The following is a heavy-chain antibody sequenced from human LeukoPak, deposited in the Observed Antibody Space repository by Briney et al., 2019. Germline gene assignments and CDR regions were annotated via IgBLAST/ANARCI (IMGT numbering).Heavy chain of an antibody. CDR1: GFIYSSLW. D-gene: IGHD2-21*01. CDR3: ARSLWPEDY. J-gene: IGHJ4*02. Sequence: GGSLRLSCAASGFIYSSLWMSWVRQAPGKGLEWVANIEPDGSGKNYVDSVRGRFTISRDNAKNSLYLQMNSVRVEDSAVYYCARSLWPEDYWGQGTLVTVSS. CDR2: IEPDGSGK. V-gene: IGHV3-7*01.